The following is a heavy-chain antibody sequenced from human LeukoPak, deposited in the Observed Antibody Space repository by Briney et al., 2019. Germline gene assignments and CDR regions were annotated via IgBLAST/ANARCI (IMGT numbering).Heavy chain of an antibody. Sequence: SETLSLTCTVSGGSISSGGYYWSWIRQHPGKGLEWIGYIYYSGSTYYNPSLKSRVTISVDTSKNQFSLKLSSVTAADTAVYYCARSNTGHYYYGMDVWGQGTTVTVSS. CDR1: GGSISSGGYY. CDR2: IYYSGST. V-gene: IGHV4-31*03. CDR3: ARSNTGHYYYGMDV. J-gene: IGHJ6*02. D-gene: IGHD5-18*01.